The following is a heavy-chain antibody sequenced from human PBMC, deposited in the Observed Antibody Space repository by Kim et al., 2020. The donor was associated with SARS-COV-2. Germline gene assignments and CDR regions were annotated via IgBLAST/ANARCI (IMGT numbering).Heavy chain of an antibody. CDR2: ISYDGSNK. J-gene: IGHJ6*02. Sequence: GGSLRLSCAASGFTFSSYGMHWVRQAPGKGLEWVAVISYDGSNKYYADSVKGRFTISRDNSKNTLYLQMNSLRAEDTAVYYCAKVSRGRTIFGVVSEFYYYGMDVWGQGTTVTVSS. CDR1: GFTFSSYG. D-gene: IGHD3-3*01. CDR3: AKVSRGRTIFGVVSEFYYYGMDV. V-gene: IGHV3-30*18.